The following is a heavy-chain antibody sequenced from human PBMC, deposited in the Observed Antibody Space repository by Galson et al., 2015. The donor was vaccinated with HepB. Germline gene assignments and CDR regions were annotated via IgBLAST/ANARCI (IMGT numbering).Heavy chain of an antibody. CDR3: ATCLILVRGGFGN. V-gene: IGHV4-39*01. D-gene: IGHD3-10*01. CDR2: VYYSGST. Sequence: SETLSLTCTVSGGSITSSNYYWNWIRQPPGKGLEWIGSVYYSGSTYYNPSLKSRVTVSLDASKSQFSLKLTSVTAADTAVNYCATCLILVRGGFGNWGQGTLITVSS. CDR1: GGSITSSNYY. J-gene: IGHJ4*02.